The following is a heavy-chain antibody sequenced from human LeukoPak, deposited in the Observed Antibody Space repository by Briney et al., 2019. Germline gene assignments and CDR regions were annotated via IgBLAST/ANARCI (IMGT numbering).Heavy chain of an antibody. CDR1: GGTFSSYA. CDR2: IIPILGIA. CDR3: ARDPRGGITMVRGAFDP. D-gene: IGHD3-10*01. J-gene: IGHJ5*02. Sequence: ASVKVSCKASGGTFSSYAISWVRQAPGQGLEWMGRIIPILGIANYAQKFQGRVTITADKSTSTAYMELSSLRSEDTAVYYCARDPRGGITMVRGAFDPWGQGTLVTVSS. V-gene: IGHV1-69*04.